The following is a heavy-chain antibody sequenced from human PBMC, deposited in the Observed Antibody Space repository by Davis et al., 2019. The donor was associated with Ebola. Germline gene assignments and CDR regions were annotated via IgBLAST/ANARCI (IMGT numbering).Heavy chain of an antibody. V-gene: IGHV1-8*03. J-gene: IGHJ4*02. Sequence: ASVKVSCKASGYTFTTSYINWVRQATGQGLEWMGWMNPNSGNTGYAQKFQGRVTITRNTSISTAYMELTSLRSEDTAVYYCARGGHSSSWFNYWGQGTLVTVSS. D-gene: IGHD6-13*01. CDR1: GYTFTTSY. CDR3: ARGGHSSSWFNY. CDR2: MNPNSGNT.